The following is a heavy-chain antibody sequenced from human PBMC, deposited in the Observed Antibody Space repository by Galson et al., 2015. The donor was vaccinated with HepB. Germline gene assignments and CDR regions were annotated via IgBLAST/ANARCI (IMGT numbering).Heavy chain of an antibody. V-gene: IGHV3-23*03. CDR2: ISSDGRSL. Sequence: SLRLSCAASRFTFSSYAISWVRQAPGKGLEWVSVISSDGRSLYYADSVKGRFTISRDNSKNTLYLQMNSLRAGDTAVYYCVHNWNLFDYWGQGTLVAVSS. CDR3: VHNWNLFDY. D-gene: IGHD1-1*01. CDR1: RFTFSSYA. J-gene: IGHJ4*02.